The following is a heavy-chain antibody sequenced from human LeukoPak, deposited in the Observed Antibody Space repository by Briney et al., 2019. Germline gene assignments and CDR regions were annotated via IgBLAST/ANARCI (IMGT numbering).Heavy chain of an antibody. Sequence: ASVKVSCKASGYTFTGYYMHWVRQAPGQGLEWMGRINPNSGGTNYAQKFQGRVTMTRDTSISTAYMVLSRLRSDDTAVYYCARASVGATIAYYMDVWGKGTTVTVSS. J-gene: IGHJ6*03. CDR2: INPNSGGT. D-gene: IGHD1-26*01. CDR1: GYTFTGYY. CDR3: ARASVGATIAYYMDV. V-gene: IGHV1-2*06.